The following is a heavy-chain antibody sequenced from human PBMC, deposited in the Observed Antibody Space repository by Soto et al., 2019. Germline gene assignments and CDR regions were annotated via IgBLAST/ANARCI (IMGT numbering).Heavy chain of an antibody. Sequence: QVQLVQSGAEVKKPGSSVKVSCKTSVGTFSAYPFNWVRQAPGQGLEWMGRIIPILDITDYSQNFKGRVMITADKTINTADVSQTILRSEDTAMYFCAKGADSGGSESAFNLWGQGTLITVSS. V-gene: IGHV1-69*02. CDR3: AKGADSGGSESAFNL. CDR1: VGTFSAYP. D-gene: IGHD3-22*01. J-gene: IGHJ3*01. CDR2: IIPILDIT.